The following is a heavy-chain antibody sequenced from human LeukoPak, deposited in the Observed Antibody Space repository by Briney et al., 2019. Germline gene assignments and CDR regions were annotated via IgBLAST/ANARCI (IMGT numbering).Heavy chain of an antibody. CDR1: GGTFSSYA. Sequence: AASVKVSCKASGGTFSSYAISWVRQAPGQGLEWMGGIIPIFGTANYAQKFQGRVTITTDESTSTAYMELSSLRSGDTAVYYCARGGYCSGGSCYAVYWGQGTLVTVSS. D-gene: IGHD2-15*01. CDR3: ARGGYCSGGSCYAVY. V-gene: IGHV1-69*05. J-gene: IGHJ4*02. CDR2: IIPIFGTA.